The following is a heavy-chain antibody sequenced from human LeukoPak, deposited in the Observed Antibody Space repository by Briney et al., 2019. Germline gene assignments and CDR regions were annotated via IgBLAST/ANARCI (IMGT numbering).Heavy chain of an antibody. Sequence: KYGESLKISCKGSGYSFTSYWIGWVRQMPGKGLEWMGIIYPGDSDTRYSPSIQGQVTISADKSISTAYLQWSSLKASDTAMYYCASSTTVNTHYFDFWGQGIPVTVSS. CDR1: GYSFTSYW. J-gene: IGHJ4*02. CDR2: IYPGDSDT. D-gene: IGHD4-17*01. CDR3: ASSTTVNTHYFDF. V-gene: IGHV5-51*01.